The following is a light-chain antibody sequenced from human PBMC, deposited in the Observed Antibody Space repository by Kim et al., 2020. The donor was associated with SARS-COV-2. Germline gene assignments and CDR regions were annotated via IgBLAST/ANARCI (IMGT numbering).Light chain of an antibody. J-gene: IGLJ2*01. CDR2: AKN. CDR3: NSRDTNDNVA. Sequence: VALGQTVRITCQGDSLRSYYATWYQQKPGQAPILLIYAKNNRPSGIPDRFSGSSSGNTASLTITGAQAEDEADYYCNSRDTNDNVAFGGGTSLTVL. CDR1: SLRSYY. V-gene: IGLV3-19*01.